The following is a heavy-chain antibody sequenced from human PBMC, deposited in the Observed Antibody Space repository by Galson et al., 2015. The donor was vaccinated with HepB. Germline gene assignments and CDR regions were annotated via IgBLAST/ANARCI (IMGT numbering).Heavy chain of an antibody. CDR1: GFTFSSYA. J-gene: IGHJ4*02. CDR3: AKCTPDPSSGSYIVFDY. CDR2: VSGSGGST. D-gene: IGHD1-26*01. Sequence: SLRLSCAASGFTFSSYAMSWVRQAPGKGLEWVSAVSGSGGSTYYADSVKGRFTISRDNSKNTLYLQMNSLRAEDTAVYYCAKCTPDPSSGSYIVFDYWGQGTLVTVSS. V-gene: IGHV3-23*01.